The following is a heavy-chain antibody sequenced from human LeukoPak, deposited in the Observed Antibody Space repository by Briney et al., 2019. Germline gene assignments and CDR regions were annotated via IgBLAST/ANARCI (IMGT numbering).Heavy chain of an antibody. CDR1: GFTFSSFE. J-gene: IGHJ4*02. CDR3: VSAYGGLLDY. D-gene: IGHD3-16*01. Sequence: GGSLRLSCAASGFTFSSFEMNWVRQAPGKGLEWVSYVSGNGDTKYYAESVRGRFTISRDNAKDSLYLQMNSLRAEDTAVYYCVSAYGGLLDYWGQGTLVTVSS. V-gene: IGHV3-48*03. CDR2: VSGNGDTK.